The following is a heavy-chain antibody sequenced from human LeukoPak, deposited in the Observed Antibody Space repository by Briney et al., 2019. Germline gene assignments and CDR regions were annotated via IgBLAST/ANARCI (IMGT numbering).Heavy chain of an antibody. J-gene: IGHJ4*02. Sequence: ASVKVSCKASGYTFASYGISWVRQAPGQGLEWMGGIIPIFGTANYAQKFQGRVTITADESTSTAYMELSSLRSEDTAVYYCARGVLRFLEWLSRTSYYFDYWGQGTLVTVSS. D-gene: IGHD3-3*01. CDR2: IIPIFGTA. CDR1: GYTFASYG. CDR3: ARGVLRFLEWLSRTSYYFDY. V-gene: IGHV1-69*13.